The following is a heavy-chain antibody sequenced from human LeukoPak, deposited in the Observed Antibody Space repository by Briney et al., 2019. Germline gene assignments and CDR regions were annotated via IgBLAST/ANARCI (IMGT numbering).Heavy chain of an antibody. Sequence: GGSLRLSCAASGFTFSDYAMRWVRQAPGKGLAWVSSISSRSGSTYYADSVKGRFTISRDNSKNTLYLQMNSLRAEDTAVYYCAKLYDSSDYYGPASYYFDYWGQGTLVTVSS. CDR1: GFTFSDYA. CDR2: ISSRSGST. CDR3: AKLYDSSDYYGPASYYFDY. V-gene: IGHV3-23*01. D-gene: IGHD3-22*01. J-gene: IGHJ4*02.